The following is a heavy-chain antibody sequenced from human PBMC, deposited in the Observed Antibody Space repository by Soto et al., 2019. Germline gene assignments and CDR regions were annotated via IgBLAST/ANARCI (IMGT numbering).Heavy chain of an antibody. V-gene: IGHV4-39*01. Sequence: SETLSLTCPFSGFSIYSSPYYWGWIRQSPGRGLEWIASISYSGSTFYNPSLKSRVTIFVHTSKNEFSLKLSSVTAAGTALYYCSRRAPEGFDPWGQGTLVTVSS. CDR1: GFSIYSSPYY. CDR2: ISYSGST. CDR3: SRRAPEGFDP. J-gene: IGHJ5*02.